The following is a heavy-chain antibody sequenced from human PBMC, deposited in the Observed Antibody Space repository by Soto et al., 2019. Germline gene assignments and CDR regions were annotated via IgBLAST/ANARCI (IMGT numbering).Heavy chain of an antibody. D-gene: IGHD3-10*01. CDR1: GGSISSSNW. V-gene: IGHV4-4*02. Sequence: SETLSLTCAVSGGSISSSNWWSWVRQPPGKGLEWIGEIYHSGSTNYNPSLKSRVTISVDKSKNQFSLKLSSVTAADTAVYYCAGDLRPVWFGELTSRPYYYYGMDVWGQGTTVTVSS. J-gene: IGHJ6*02. CDR2: IYHSGST. CDR3: AGDLRPVWFGELTSRPYYYYGMDV.